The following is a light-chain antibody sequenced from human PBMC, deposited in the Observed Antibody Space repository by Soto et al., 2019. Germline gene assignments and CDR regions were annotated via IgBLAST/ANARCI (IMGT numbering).Light chain of an antibody. CDR3: CSYAGNSLWV. Sequence: QSALTQPRSVSGSPGQSVTISCNGSSSDVGGSKFVSWYQQHPVKAPKLVIYDVTKRPSGVPDRFSGSKSGNTASLTISGLQADDEAVYYCCSYAGNSLWVFGGGTKVTVL. J-gene: IGLJ3*02. CDR1: SSDVGGSKF. V-gene: IGLV2-11*01. CDR2: DVT.